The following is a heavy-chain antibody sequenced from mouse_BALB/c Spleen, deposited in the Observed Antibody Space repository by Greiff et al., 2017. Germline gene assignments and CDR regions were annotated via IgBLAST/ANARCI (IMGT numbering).Heavy chain of an antibody. CDR3: ARDDYENYAMDY. Sequence: EVMLVESGGGLVQPGGSRKLSCAASGFTFSSFGMHWVRQAPEKGLEWVAYISSGSSTIYYADTVKGRFTISRDNPKNTLFLQMTSLRSEDTAMYYCARDDYENYAMDYWGQGTSVTVSS. CDR1: GFTFSSFG. V-gene: IGHV5-17*02. J-gene: IGHJ4*01. CDR2: ISSGSSTI. D-gene: IGHD2-4*01.